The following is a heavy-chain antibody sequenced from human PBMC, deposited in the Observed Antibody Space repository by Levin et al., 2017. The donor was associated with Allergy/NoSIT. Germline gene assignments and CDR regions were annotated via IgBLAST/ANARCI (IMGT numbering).Heavy chain of an antibody. J-gene: IGHJ5*02. CDR2: INPNSGGT. CDR3: ALQEYDFWSGEAGWFDP. V-gene: IGHV1-2*02. D-gene: IGHD3-3*01. CDR1: GYTFTGYY. Sequence: ASVKVSCKASGYTFTGYYMHWVRQAPGQGLEWMGWINPNSGGTNYAQKFQGRVTMTRDTSISTAYMELSRLRSDDTAVYYCALQEYDFWSGEAGWFDPWGQGTLVTVSS.